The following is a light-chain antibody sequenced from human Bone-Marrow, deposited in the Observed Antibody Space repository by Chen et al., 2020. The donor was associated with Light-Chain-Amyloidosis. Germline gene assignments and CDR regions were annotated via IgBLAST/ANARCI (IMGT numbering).Light chain of an antibody. CDR1: QSLSSSH. CDR3: LQYGTSPPRT. Sequence: EIVLTPSPGTLSLSPGERATLSCRASQSLSSSHLSWYQQKPGQAPRLVIYGASTRATGTPDRFSGSGSGTDFTLTISRLEPEDSAVYFCLQYGTSPPRTFGQGTTVEIK. V-gene: IGKV3-20*01. J-gene: IGKJ1*01. CDR2: GAS.